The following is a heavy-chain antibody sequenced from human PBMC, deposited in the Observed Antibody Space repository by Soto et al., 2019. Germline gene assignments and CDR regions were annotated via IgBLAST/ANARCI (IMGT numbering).Heavy chain of an antibody. D-gene: IGHD3-22*01. CDR2: ISAYNGNT. CDR3: ARDRTVNYYDSSGYYYVSPNYYGMDV. V-gene: IGHV1-18*01. CDR1: GYTFTSYG. Sequence: ASVKVSCKASGYTFTSYGISWVRQAPGQGLEWMGWISAYNGNTNYAQKLQGRVTMTTDTSTSTAYMELRSLRSDDTAVYYCARDRTVNYYDSSGYYYVSPNYYGMDVWGQGTTVTVSS. J-gene: IGHJ6*02.